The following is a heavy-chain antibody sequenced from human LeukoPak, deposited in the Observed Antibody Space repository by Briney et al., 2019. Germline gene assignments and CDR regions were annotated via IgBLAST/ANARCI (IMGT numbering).Heavy chain of an antibody. D-gene: IGHD6-19*01. Sequence: GGSLRLSCAASGFTFSSYAMSWVRQAPGKGLEWVSGISGSGGSTYYADSVKGRFTISRDNSKNTLYLQMNSLRAEETAVYYCAKKRVAVAGTHYFDYWGQGTLVTVSS. V-gene: IGHV3-23*01. CDR3: AKKRVAVAGTHYFDY. CDR2: ISGSGGST. CDR1: GFTFSSYA. J-gene: IGHJ4*02.